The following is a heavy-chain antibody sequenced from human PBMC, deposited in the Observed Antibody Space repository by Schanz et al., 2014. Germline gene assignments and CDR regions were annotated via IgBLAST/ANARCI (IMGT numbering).Heavy chain of an antibody. D-gene: IGHD3-10*01. V-gene: IGHV4-59*12. CDR3: ARDFDDRRGYGSGYCLGDCMDV. CDR1: GGSISSYY. Sequence: QLQESGSGLMKPSQTLSLTCAVSGGSISSYYWSWIRLPPGKGLEWIGYMHNSGSTSYNPSLKSRVTISLNTSKNQFSLKLNSVTAADTAVYYCARDFDDRRGYGSGYCLGDCMDVWGQGTTVTVSS. J-gene: IGHJ6*02. CDR2: MHNSGST.